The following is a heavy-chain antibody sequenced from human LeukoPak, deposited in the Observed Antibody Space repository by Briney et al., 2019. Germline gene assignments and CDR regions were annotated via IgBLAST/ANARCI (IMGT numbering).Heavy chain of an antibody. V-gene: IGHV4-39*07. Sequence: SETLSLTCTVSGGSISSSSYYWGWIRQPPGKGLEWIGSIYCSGSTYYNPSLKSRVTISVDTSKNQFSLKLSSVTAADTAVYYCARDLYGDYDDSGPNDAFDIWGQGTMVTVSS. CDR2: IYCSGST. CDR3: ARDLYGDYDDSGPNDAFDI. D-gene: IGHD4-17*01. J-gene: IGHJ3*02. CDR1: GGSISSSSYY.